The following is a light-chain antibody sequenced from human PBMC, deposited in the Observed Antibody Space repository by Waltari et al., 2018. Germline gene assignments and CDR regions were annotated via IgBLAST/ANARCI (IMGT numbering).Light chain of an antibody. J-gene: IGKJ4*01. CDR3: QQYGDPPPT. Sequence: DIQMTQSPSSLSASLGDSVTITCQANQAISNFLNWYQQKPGKPPKLLIYDASNLETGVPSKFSGSGSGTDFSFSISSLQPEDIATYYCQQYGDPPPTFGGGTKVEV. V-gene: IGKV1-33*01. CDR1: QAISNF. CDR2: DAS.